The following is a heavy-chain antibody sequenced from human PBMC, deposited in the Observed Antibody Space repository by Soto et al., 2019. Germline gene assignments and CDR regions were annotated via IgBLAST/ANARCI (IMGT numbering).Heavy chain of an antibody. V-gene: IGHV4-34*01. CDR2: INHSGST. CDR1: GGYCGGYG. CDR3: ARGVGFGSGSYYHYYYYCGMDV. Sequence: SVTQCLTWTVEGGYCGGYGGSWISKNQGKGPEWIGEINHSGSTNYNPSLKSRVTISVDTSKNQFSLELSSVTAADTAVYYCARGVGFGSGSYYHYYYYCGMDVWGQGTSVTVSS. J-gene: IGHJ6*02. D-gene: IGHD3-10*01.